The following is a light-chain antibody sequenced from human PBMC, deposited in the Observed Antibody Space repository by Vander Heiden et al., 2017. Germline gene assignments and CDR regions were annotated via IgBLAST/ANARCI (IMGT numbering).Light chain of an antibody. Sequence: DIQMPQSPSSLSASVGDRVTITCRASQSISSYLNWYQQKPGKAPKLLIYAASSLQSGVPSRFSGSGSGTDFTLTISSLQPEDFATYYCQQCDSTPRAFGGGTKVEIK. V-gene: IGKV1-39*01. CDR2: AAS. CDR3: QQCDSTPRA. CDR1: QSISSY. J-gene: IGKJ4*01.